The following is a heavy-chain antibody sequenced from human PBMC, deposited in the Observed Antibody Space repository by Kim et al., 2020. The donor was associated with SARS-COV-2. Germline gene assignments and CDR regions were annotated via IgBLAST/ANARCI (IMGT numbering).Heavy chain of an antibody. V-gene: IGHV1-3*01. CDR3: AREAVAGSFDY. Sequence: NTSYSPKFQGRVSITRDTSATTAYLELRGLISEDTAVYCCAREAVAGSFDYWGQGSLVTVSS. CDR2: NT. J-gene: IGHJ4*02. D-gene: IGHD6-19*01.